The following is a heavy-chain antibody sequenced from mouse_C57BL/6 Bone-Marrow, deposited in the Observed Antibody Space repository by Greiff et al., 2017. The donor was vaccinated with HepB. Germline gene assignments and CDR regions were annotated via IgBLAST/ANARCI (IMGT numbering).Heavy chain of an antibody. V-gene: IGHV5-16*01. CDR3: ARGDYYGSSSWFAY. CDR2: INYDGSST. Sequence: EVQLVESEGGLVQPGSSMKLSCTASGFTFSDYYMAWVRQVPEKGLEWVANINYDGSSTYYLDSLKSRFIISRDNAKNILYLQMSSLKSEDTATYYCARGDYYGSSSWFAYWGQGTLVTVSA. J-gene: IGHJ3*01. D-gene: IGHD1-1*01. CDR1: GFTFSDYY.